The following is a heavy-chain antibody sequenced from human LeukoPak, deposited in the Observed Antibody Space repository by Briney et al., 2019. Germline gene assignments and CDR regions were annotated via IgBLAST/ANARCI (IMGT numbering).Heavy chain of an antibody. D-gene: IGHD1-26*01. J-gene: IGHJ4*02. Sequence: PSETLSLTCSVSGVSISNYYWSWIRQPAGKGLEWIGRIYASGSTDYNSSLKSRVTMSVDPSKKQFSLKLSSVTAADTAVYYCARVGSDGSYFDYWGQGTLVPVSS. CDR3: ARVGSDGSYFDY. CDR2: IYASGST. V-gene: IGHV4-4*07. CDR1: GVSISNYY.